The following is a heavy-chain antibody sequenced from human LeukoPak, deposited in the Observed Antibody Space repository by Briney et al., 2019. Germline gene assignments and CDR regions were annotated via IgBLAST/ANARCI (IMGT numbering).Heavy chain of an antibody. V-gene: IGHV3-66*02. J-gene: IGHJ4*02. CDR2: IYNGGGT. CDR1: GFTGSSNY. Sequence: PGGYLRFSCAASGFTGSSNYMSWVRQAPGQELKGCSVIYNGGGTYYADSVKGRFTISRDNCKNTLYLQMNSLRVEDTAVYYCARVSGSYSRFFDCWGQGTLVTASS. D-gene: IGHD1-26*01. CDR3: ARVSGSYSRFFDC.